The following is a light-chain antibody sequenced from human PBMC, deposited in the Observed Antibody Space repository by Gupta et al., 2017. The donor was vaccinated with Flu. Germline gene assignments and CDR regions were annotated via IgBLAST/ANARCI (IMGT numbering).Light chain of an antibody. V-gene: IGLV3-21*03. J-gene: IGLJ2*01. CDR2: DDR. Sequence: SYVLTPPPSVSVAPGKTARITCGGNNLGSKSVHWYQQRPGQAPVVPVNDDRDRHAGIPERFSGSNSGNTATLTISRVEAGEEADYYCQVWESSSDHFVIFGGGTKLTVL. CDR3: QVWESSSDHFVI. CDR1: NLGSKS.